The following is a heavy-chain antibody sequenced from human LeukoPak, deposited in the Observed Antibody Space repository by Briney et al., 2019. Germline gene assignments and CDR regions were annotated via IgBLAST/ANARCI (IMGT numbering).Heavy chain of an antibody. Sequence: GGSLRLSYAASGFTFTSHEMNGVPHAPGKGREGVSYINGDGSYTYSADSVKGRFTISRDKDKNYMYLQVNRLRAEDTAVYYCKRCGRDVVARIPWFDPWGQGTLVPVSS. J-gene: IGHJ5*02. CDR2: INGDGSYT. CDR1: GFTFTSHE. CDR3: KRCGRDVVARIPWFDP. V-gene: IGHV3-48*03. D-gene: IGHD5-12*01.